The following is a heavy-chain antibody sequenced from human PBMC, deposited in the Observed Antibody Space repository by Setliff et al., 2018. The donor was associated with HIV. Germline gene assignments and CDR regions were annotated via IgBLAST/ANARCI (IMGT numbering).Heavy chain of an antibody. Sequence: PSETLSLTCTVSGGSMSSYYWSWIRQPAGKGLEWIGRVLTSGSTHYNPSLRSRVTISLDTSRNQISLTMTSVTAADTAVYYCARDGFPDSTWRPTDLWGQGTLGTSPQ. CDR1: GGSMSSYY. V-gene: IGHV4-4*07. D-gene: IGHD6-13*01. CDR3: ARDGFPDSTWRPTDL. CDR2: VLTSGST. J-gene: IGHJ5*02.